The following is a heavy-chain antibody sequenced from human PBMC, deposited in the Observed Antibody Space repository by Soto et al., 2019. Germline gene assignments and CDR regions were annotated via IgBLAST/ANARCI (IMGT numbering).Heavy chain of an antibody. J-gene: IGHJ6*02. CDR3: ARDTPVDYGDYAGGWKYYYYGVDV. CDR1: GGSISSYY. CDR2: IYNIGST. V-gene: IGHV4-59*01. Sequence: SETLSLTCTVSGGSISSYYWSWIRQPPGKGLEWIGYIYNIGSTNYNPSLKSRVTISVDTSKNQFSLRLSSVTAADTAMYYCARDTPVDYGDYAGGWKYYYYGVDVWGQGTTVTVSS. D-gene: IGHD4-17*01.